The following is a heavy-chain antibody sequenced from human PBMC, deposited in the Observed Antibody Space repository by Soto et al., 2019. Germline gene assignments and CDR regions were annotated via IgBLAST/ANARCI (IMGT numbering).Heavy chain of an antibody. D-gene: IGHD3-22*01. CDR3: ASTKYDSSAYFYWYLGX. Sequence: SVKVSCKASEDTFRNYAISWVRQAPGQGLEWMGVIIPIFGTANYAHKFQGRVTITSDTSANTVYLELGSLRSEDTAVYYCASTKYDSSAYFYWYLGXWGRGTLVTVSX. J-gene: IGHJ2*01. V-gene: IGHV1-69*06. CDR1: EDTFRNYA. CDR2: IIPIFGTA.